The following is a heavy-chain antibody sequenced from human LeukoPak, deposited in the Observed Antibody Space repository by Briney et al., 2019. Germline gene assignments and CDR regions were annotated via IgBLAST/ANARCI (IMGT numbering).Heavy chain of an antibody. CDR3: ARGQLRLRSPLYNWNVGGY. Sequence: ASVTVSCKASGYTFTGYYMHWVRQAPGQGLEWVGWINPNSGGTNYAQKFQGRVTMTRDTSISTAYVELSRLRSDDTAVYYCARGQLRLRSPLYNWNVGGYWGQGTLVTVSS. V-gene: IGHV1-2*02. CDR2: INPNSGGT. D-gene: IGHD1-1*01. J-gene: IGHJ4*02. CDR1: GYTFTGYY.